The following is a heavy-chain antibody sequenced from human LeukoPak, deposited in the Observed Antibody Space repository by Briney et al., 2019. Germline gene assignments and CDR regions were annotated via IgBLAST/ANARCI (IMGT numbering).Heavy chain of an antibody. V-gene: IGHV1-2*02. D-gene: IGHD6-6*01. CDR1: GYTFTAYY. CDR2: INPNSGGT. J-gene: IGHJ4*02. CDR3: ARDPSTSYYVDF. Sequence: ASVKVSCKASGYTFTAYYIHWVRQAPGQGLGWMGWINPNSGGTKYAQKFQGRFTMTRDTAISTAYMELSRLTSDDTAVYYCARDPSTSYYVDFWGLGTLVTVSS.